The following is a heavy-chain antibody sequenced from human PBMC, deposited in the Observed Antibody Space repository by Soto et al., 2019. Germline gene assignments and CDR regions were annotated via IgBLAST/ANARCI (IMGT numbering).Heavy chain of an antibody. CDR2: VIPILGMA. J-gene: IGHJ5*02. V-gene: IGHV1-69*02. D-gene: IGHD2-2*01. CDR3: ARGGAVVVPGAVDRHNWFDP. Sequence: QVQLVQSGAEVKKPGSSVKVSCEASGGTFSSYSFSWVRQAPGQGLEWMGRVIPILGMANYAQKFQGRVTITADKSTSTVYMEMSSLRPEDTTVYYCARGGAVVVPGAVDRHNWFDPWGHGTLVTVSS. CDR1: GGTFSSYS.